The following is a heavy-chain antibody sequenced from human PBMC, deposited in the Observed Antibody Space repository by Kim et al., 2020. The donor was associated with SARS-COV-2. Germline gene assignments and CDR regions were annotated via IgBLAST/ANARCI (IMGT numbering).Heavy chain of an antibody. D-gene: IGHD4-17*01. J-gene: IGHJ6*02. V-gene: IGHV4-31*03. CDR3: ATVTTGRYGMDV. CDR1: GGSISSGGYY. CDR2: IYYSGST. Sequence: SETLSLTCTVSGGSISSGGYYWSWIRQHPGKGLEWIGYIYYSGSTYYNPSLKSRVTISVDTSKNQFSLKLSSVTAADTAVYYCATVTTGRYGMDVWGQGTTVTVSS.